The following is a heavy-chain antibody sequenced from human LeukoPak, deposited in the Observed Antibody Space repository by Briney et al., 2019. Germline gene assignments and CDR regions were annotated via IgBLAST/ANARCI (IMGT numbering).Heavy chain of an antibody. CDR2: INPNGGAT. V-gene: IGHV1-2*02. Sequence: ASVKVSCKASGGTFSSYAISWVRQAPGQGLEWMGWINPNGGATNYAQKFQGRVTMTRDTSISTAFMALSRLRSDDTAVYYCAREGAGSGNFDYWGQGTLVTVSS. J-gene: IGHJ4*02. CDR3: AREGAGSGNFDY. CDR1: GGTFSSYA. D-gene: IGHD1-26*01.